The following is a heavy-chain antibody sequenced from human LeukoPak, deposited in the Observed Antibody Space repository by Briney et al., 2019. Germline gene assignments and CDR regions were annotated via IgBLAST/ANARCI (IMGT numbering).Heavy chain of an antibody. CDR1: GGSFTIYS. J-gene: IGHJ4*02. D-gene: IGHD3-22*01. CDR3: ARGRRAYYYDSSGYPSPFDY. V-gene: IGHV4-34*01. Sequence: LETLSLTCAVYGGSFTIYSWTWIRQPPGKSLEWVGEISPSGNTQYNPSLKSRVTISLDASKSQFYLKLNSVTAADTAVYYCARGRRAYYYDSSGYPSPFDYWGQGTLVTVSS. CDR2: ISPSGNT.